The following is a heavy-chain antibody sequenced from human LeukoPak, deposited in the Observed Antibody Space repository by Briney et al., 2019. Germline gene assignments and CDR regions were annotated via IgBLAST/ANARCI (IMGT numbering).Heavy chain of an antibody. CDR1: GFIFSSYG. D-gene: IGHD3-10*01. Sequence: PGGSLRLSCAASGFIFSSYGMHWVRQAPGKGLEWVAFIRYDGSNKYYADSVKGRFIISRDNSKNTLYLQMSSVRAEDTAVYYCANENGGPDYWGQGTLVTVSS. CDR3: ANENGGPDY. CDR2: IRYDGSNK. V-gene: IGHV3-30*02. J-gene: IGHJ4*02.